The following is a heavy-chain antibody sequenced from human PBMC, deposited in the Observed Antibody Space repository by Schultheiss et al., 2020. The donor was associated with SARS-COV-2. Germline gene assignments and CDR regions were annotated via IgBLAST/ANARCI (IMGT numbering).Heavy chain of an antibody. CDR2: IYYSGST. Sequence: SETLSLTCTVSGGSITSYHWSWIRQTPGKGLEWIGYIYYSGSTNYNPSLKSRVTMSVDTSKNQFSLKLSSVTAADTAVYYCARQRYNWNDDGMDVWGQGTTVTVSS. V-gene: IGHV4-59*08. J-gene: IGHJ6*02. CDR1: GGSITSYH. D-gene: IGHD1-1*01. CDR3: ARQRYNWNDDGMDV.